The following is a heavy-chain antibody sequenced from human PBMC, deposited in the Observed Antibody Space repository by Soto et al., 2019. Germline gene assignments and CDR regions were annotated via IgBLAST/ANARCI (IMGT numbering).Heavy chain of an antibody. CDR1: GFTFSSYG. D-gene: IGHD2-2*01. J-gene: IGHJ4*02. CDR2: IWYDGSNK. V-gene: IGHV3-33*01. Sequence: GGSLRLSCAASGFTFSSYGMHWVRQAPGKGLEWVAVIWYDGSNKYYADSVKGRFTISRDNSKNTLYLQMNSLRAEDPAVYYCARDLQIEGYCSSTSCSSGWGQGTPVTVSS. CDR3: ARDLQIEGYCSSTSCSSG.